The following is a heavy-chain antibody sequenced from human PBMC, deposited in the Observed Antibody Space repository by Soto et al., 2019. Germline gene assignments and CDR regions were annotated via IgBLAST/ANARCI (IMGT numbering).Heavy chain of an antibody. CDR1: GGSFSGYY. J-gene: IGHJ4*02. V-gene: IGHV4-34*01. CDR3: ARAGTIFGVVKRQNYYFDY. CDR2: INHSGST. D-gene: IGHD3-3*01. Sequence: LSLTCAVYGGSFSGYYWSWIRQPPGKGLEWIGEINHSGSTNYNPSLKSRVTISVDTSKNQFSLKLSSVTAADTAVYYCARAGTIFGVVKRQNYYFDYWGQGTLVTVSS.